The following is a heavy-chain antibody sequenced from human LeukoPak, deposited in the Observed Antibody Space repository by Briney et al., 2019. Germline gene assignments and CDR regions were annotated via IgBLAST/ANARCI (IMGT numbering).Heavy chain of an antibody. J-gene: IGHJ4*02. CDR3: ARELDYCSSTSCYAGDFDY. CDR2: ITWNSGSI. V-gene: IGHV3-9*01. Sequence: GGSLRLSCAASGFTFDDYAMHWVRQAPGKGLEWVSGITWNSGSIGYADSVKGRFIISRDNAKNSLYLQMNSLRAEDTAVYYCARELDYCSSTSCYAGDFDYWGQGTLVTVSS. CDR1: GFTFDDYA. D-gene: IGHD2-2*01.